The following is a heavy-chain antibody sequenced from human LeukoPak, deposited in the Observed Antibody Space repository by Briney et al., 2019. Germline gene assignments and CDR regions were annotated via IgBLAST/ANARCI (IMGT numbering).Heavy chain of an antibody. D-gene: IGHD2-15*01. CDR1: GFTFSSYA. Sequence: QPGGSLRLSCAASGFTFSSYAMPWVRQAPGKGLEWVAVISYDGSNKYYADSVKGRFTISRDNSKNTLYLQMNSLRAEDTAVYYCARAIQIVVGETDEYYFDYWGQGTLVTVSS. CDR2: ISYDGSNK. CDR3: ARAIQIVVGETDEYYFDY. V-gene: IGHV3-30-3*01. J-gene: IGHJ4*02.